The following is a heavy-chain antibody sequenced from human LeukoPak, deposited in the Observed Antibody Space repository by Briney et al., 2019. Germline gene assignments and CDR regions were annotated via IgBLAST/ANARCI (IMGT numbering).Heavy chain of an antibody. J-gene: IGHJ4*02. CDR1: VFTFSSYS. V-gene: IGHV3-21*01. Sequence: PGGSLRLSCAASVFTFSSYSMNLVRQAPGKGLEWVSSISSSSSYIYYADSVKGRFTISRDNAKNSLYLQMNSLRAEDTAVYYCARAHLNTKYYYDSSGYYYPVDYWGQGTLVTVSS. CDR3: ARAHLNTKYYYDSSGYYYPVDY. CDR2: ISSSSSYI. D-gene: IGHD3-22*01.